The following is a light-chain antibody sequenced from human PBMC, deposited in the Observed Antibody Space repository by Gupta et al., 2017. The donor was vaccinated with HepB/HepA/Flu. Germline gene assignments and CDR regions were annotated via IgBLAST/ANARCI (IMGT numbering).Light chain of an antibody. CDR3: QQRSNWPQIT. V-gene: IGKV3-11*01. CDR1: QSVSSY. CDR2: DAS. Sequence: EIVLTQSPVTLSLSPGERATLSCRASQSVSSYLAWYQQKPGQAPRLLIYDASNRATDIPARFSGSGSGTDFTLTISSLEPEDFAVYYCQQRSNWPQITSGQGTRLEIK. J-gene: IGKJ5*01.